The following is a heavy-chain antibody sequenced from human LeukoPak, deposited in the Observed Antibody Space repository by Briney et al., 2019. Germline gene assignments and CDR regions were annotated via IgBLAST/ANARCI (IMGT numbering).Heavy chain of an antibody. CDR3: ARGPPGWSFDY. V-gene: IGHV1-69*04. Sequence: VASVKVSCKASGGTFSSYAISWVRQAPGQGLEWRGRIIPIVGIANYAQKFQGRGTITADKSTSTAYMELSSRRSEDTAVYYCARGPPGWSFDYWGQGTLVTVFS. J-gene: IGHJ4*02. CDR1: GGTFSSYA. CDR2: IIPIVGIA. D-gene: IGHD6-19*01.